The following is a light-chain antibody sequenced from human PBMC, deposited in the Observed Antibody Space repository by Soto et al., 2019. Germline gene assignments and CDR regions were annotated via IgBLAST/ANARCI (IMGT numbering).Light chain of an antibody. Sequence: QSVLTQPASVSGSPGQSITISCTGTSSDVGGYDYVSWYQQHPGKAPKLMIYDVSNRPSGVSNRFSGSKSGNTASLTISGLWAEDEADYYCSSYTSSNTLVVFGGGTKVTVL. CDR1: SSDVGGYDY. CDR2: DVS. J-gene: IGLJ2*01. CDR3: SSYTSSNTLVV. V-gene: IGLV2-14*03.